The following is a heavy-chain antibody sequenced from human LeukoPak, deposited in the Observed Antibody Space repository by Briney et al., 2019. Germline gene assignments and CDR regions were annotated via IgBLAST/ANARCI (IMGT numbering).Heavy chain of an antibody. CDR3: ARGPSPWNEGYLDI. V-gene: IGHV3-74*01. CDR1: GFTFSSYW. CDR2: INSDGSST. J-gene: IGHJ3*02. D-gene: IGHD1-1*01. Sequence: GGSLRLSCAASGFTFSSYWMHWVRQAPGEGLGWVSRINSDGSSTSYADSVKGRFTISRDNAKNTLYLQMNSLRAEDTAVYYCARGPSPWNEGYLDIWGQGTMVTVSS.